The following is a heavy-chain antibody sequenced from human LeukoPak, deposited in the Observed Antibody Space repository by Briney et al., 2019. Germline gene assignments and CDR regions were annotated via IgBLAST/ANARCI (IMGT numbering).Heavy chain of an antibody. CDR3: ARRPYDFWSPHRLYYFDY. CDR2: IYYSGST. J-gene: IGHJ4*02. D-gene: IGHD3-3*01. Sequence: SETLSLTCTVSGGSISSGDYYWSWIRQPPGKGLEWIGYIYYSGSTYYSPSLRSRVSISIDTSKNQFSLKLSSVTAADTAVYYCARRPYDFWSPHRLYYFDYWGQGTLVTVSS. CDR1: GGSISSGDYY. V-gene: IGHV4-30-4*01.